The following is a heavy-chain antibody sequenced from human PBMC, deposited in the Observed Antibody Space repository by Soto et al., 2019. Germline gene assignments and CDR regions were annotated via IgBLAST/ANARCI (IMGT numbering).Heavy chain of an antibody. CDR3: TRGTAWG. CDR2: SRNKTKSYTT. V-gene: IGHV3-72*01. CDR1: GFSLSEDY. D-gene: IGHD2-21*02. Sequence: EVQLVESGGGLVQPGGSLRLSCAVSGFSLSEDYMDWVRQAPGRGLEWVGRSRNKTKSYTTDYGAPVKGRFTISRDDPKNSLYLEMNSQTTGDAPVYYCTRGTAWGWGQGTVVTVSS. J-gene: IGHJ4*02.